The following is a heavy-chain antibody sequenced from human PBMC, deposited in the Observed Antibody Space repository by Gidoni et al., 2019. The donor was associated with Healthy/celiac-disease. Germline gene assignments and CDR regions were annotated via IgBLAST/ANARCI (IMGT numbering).Heavy chain of an antibody. J-gene: IGHJ4*02. V-gene: IGHV3-7*03. Sequence: EVQLVESGGGLVQPGGSLRLSCAASGFTFSSYWMSWVRQAPGKGLEWVANIKQDGSEKYYVDSVKGRFTISRDNAKNSLYLQMNSLRAEDTAVYYCARSGLDYDSSGYYYWGQGTLVTVSS. CDR3: ARSGLDYDSSGYYY. CDR2: IKQDGSEK. D-gene: IGHD3-22*01. CDR1: GFTFSSYW.